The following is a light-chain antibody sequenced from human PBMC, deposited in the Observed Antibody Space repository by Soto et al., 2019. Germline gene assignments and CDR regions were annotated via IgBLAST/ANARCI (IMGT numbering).Light chain of an antibody. CDR1: QSISSW. CDR3: QQYNRYSWT. V-gene: IGKV1-5*01. Sequence: RVPITCPASQSISSWLAWYQQKPGKAPKLLIFDASSLEIRVPSRFSGSGSGTEFTLTISSLQPDDLATYYCQQYNRYSWTFGQGTKVDIK. CDR2: DAS. J-gene: IGKJ1*01.